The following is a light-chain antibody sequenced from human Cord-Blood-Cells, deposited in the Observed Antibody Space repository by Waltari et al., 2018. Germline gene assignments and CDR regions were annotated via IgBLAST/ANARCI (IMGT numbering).Light chain of an antibody. CDR1: SSDVGGYNY. Sequence: QSALTQPASVSGSPGRSITISVTGTSSDVGGYNYVSWYQQHPGKAPKLMIYDVSKRPSGVSNRFSGSKSGNTASLTISGLQAEDEADYYCSSYTSSSTNWVFGGGTKLTVL. CDR2: DVS. J-gene: IGLJ3*02. V-gene: IGLV2-14*01. CDR3: SSYTSSSTNWV.